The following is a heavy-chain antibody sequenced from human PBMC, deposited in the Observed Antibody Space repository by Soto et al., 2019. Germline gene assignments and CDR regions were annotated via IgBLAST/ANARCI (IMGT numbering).Heavy chain of an antibody. CDR3: ARGIEFFFGTNPGLAWFGP. CDR1: GGSVSSVGYS. D-gene: IGHD2-8*01. CDR2: IYRSGTT. J-gene: IGHJ5*02. V-gene: IGHV4-30-2*01. Sequence: PSEPLSLTCAVSGGSVSSVGYSWTCIRQPPGKGLEWIGFIYRSGTTYYNPSLKSRVTMAIDRSNNQFSLKLSSVTAADTAVYYCARGIEFFFGTNPGLAWFGPWGQGTLVTVSS.